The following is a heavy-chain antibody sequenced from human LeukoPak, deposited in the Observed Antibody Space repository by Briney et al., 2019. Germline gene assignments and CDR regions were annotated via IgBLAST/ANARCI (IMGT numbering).Heavy chain of an antibody. CDR1: GFTFSSYA. D-gene: IGHD1-26*01. V-gene: IGHV3-23*01. CDR2: ISGSGSNT. CDR3: AKDVLSGTYYYFDQ. Sequence: GGSLRLSCAASGFTFSSYAMSWVRQAPGKGLEWVSAISGSGSNTYYADSVMGRFTISRDNSKNTLYLQMNSLRAEDTAVYYCAKDVLSGTYYYFDQWGQGTLVTVSS. J-gene: IGHJ4*02.